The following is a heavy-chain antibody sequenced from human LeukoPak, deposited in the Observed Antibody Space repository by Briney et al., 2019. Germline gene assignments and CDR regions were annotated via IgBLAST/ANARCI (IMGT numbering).Heavy chain of an antibody. Sequence: GGSLRLSCVASGFSFRSYSMNWVRQAPGKGLEWVSYISSSSGNIIYYADSVKGRFTISRDNAKNSLYLQMNSLRAEDTAVYYCARGWYSSGWGQGTLVTVSS. CDR2: ISSSSGNII. V-gene: IGHV3-48*04. J-gene: IGHJ4*02. CDR1: GFSFRSYS. D-gene: IGHD6-19*01. CDR3: ARGWYSSG.